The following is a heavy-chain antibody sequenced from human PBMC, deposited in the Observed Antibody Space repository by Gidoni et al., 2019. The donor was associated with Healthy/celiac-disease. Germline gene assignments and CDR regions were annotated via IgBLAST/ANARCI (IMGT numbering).Heavy chain of an antibody. CDR3: AWIQRSGWIGNDAFDI. CDR1: GFPLSTARMG. J-gene: IGHJ3*02. CDR2: IFSNDEK. Sequence: QVTLKESGPVLVQPTETLTLTCTVSGFPLSTARMGVSWIRQPPGKALEWLAHIFSNDEKSYSTSLKSRLTISKDTSKSQVVLTMTNMDPVDTATYYCAWIQRSGWIGNDAFDIWGQGTMVTVSS. V-gene: IGHV2-26*04. D-gene: IGHD6-19*01.